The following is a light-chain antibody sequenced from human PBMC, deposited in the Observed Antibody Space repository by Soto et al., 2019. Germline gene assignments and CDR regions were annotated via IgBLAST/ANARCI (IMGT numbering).Light chain of an antibody. Sequence: QSVLTQPPSASGTPGQRVAISCSGSSSSIGSNFVSWFQQLPGTAPKLLIYSNYHRPSGVPARFSASKSGTSASLAISGLRSEDEAEYFCAAWDDSLRGWLFGGGTKLTVL. J-gene: IGLJ3*02. CDR1: SSSIGSNF. V-gene: IGLV1-47*02. CDR3: AAWDDSLRGWL. CDR2: SNY.